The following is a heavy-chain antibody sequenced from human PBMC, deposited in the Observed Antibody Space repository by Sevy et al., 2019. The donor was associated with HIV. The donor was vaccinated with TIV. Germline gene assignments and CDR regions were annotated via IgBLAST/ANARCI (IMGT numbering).Heavy chain of an antibody. J-gene: IGHJ3*02. CDR3: AGISPIVVVVHI. CDR1: GFIFSGYV. D-gene: IGHD2-2*01. V-gene: IGHV3-23*01. CDR2: ISGSGGST. Sequence: GGSLRLSCATSGFIFSGYVMSWVRKAPGKGLEWVSGISGSGGSTYYADSVKGRFTISRDNSKNMLYLQMDSLRVEETAVYYCAGISPIVVVVHIWGPGTLVTVSS.